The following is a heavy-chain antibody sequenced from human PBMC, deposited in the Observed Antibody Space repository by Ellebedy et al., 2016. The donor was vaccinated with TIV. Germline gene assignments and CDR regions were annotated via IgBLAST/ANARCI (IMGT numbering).Heavy chain of an antibody. J-gene: IGHJ4*02. Sequence: GESLKISCAASGISLRSYAMSWVRQAPGKGLEWVSGISGSGGSTYYTDSVKGRFTISRDNSKNTLYLQLNSLGADDTAVYYCARRSRGPPYYFDYWGRGTLVTVSS. D-gene: IGHD3-10*01. CDR3: ARRSRGPPYYFDY. CDR2: ISGSGGST. V-gene: IGHV3-23*01. CDR1: GISLRSYA.